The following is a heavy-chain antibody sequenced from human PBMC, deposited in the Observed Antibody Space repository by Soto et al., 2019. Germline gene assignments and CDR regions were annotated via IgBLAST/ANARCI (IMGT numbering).Heavy chain of an antibody. CDR3: ARHGSRDIVVVPAALKYYYYGMDV. CDR2: IYPGDSDT. D-gene: IGHD2-2*01. J-gene: IGHJ6*02. CDR1: GYSFTSYW. Sequence: GESLKISCKGSGYSFTSYWIGWVRQMPGKGLEWMGIIYPGDSDTRYSPSFQGQVTISADKSISTAYLQWSSLKASDTAMYYCARHGSRDIVVVPAALKYYYYGMDVWGQGTTVT. V-gene: IGHV5-51*01.